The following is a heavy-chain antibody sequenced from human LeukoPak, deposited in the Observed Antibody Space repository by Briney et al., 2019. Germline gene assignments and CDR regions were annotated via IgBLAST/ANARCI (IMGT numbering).Heavy chain of an antibody. CDR3: ARLMGSSWLIDY. CDR1: GGSINNGGYY. Sequence: PSETLSLTCTVSGGSINNGGYYWSWLRQPPGKGLEWIGSIYYSGSTYYNPSFKSRVTISVDTSKNQFSLKLSSVTAADTAVYYCARLMGSSWLIDYWGQGTLVTVSS. CDR2: IYYSGST. J-gene: IGHJ4*02. V-gene: IGHV4-39*07. D-gene: IGHD6-13*01.